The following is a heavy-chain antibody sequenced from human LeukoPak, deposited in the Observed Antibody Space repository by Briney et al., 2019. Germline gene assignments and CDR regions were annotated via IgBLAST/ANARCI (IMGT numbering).Heavy chain of an antibody. Sequence: ASVKVSRKASGYTFTSYDISWVRQAPGQGLEWMGWISAYNGNTNYAQKLQGRVTMTTDTSTSTAYMELRSLRSDYTAGSYWTTTIYEAFDIWGQGTMVTVSS. CDR2: ISAYNGNT. CDR3: TTTIYEAFDI. D-gene: IGHD5-24*01. CDR1: GYTFTSYD. V-gene: IGHV1-18*01. J-gene: IGHJ3*02.